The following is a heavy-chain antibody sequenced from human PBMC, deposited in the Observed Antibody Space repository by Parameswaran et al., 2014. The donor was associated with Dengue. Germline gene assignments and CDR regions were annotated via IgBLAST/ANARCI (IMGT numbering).Heavy chain of an antibody. D-gene: IGHD5-18*01. CDR2: ISAYNGNT. V-gene: IGHV1-18*01. J-gene: IGHJ6*02. CDR3: ARDGRGWIQAMGDYYYYGMDV. Sequence: WVRQAPGQGLEWMGWISAYNGNTNYAQKLQGRVTMTTDTSTSTAYMELRSLRSDDTAVYYCARDGRGWIQAMGDYYYYGMDVWGQGTTVTVSS.